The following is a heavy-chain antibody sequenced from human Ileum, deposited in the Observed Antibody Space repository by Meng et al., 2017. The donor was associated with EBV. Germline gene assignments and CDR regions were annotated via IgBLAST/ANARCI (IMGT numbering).Heavy chain of an antibody. CDR2: IYYSGST. J-gene: IGHJ4*02. D-gene: IGHD2-15*01. Sequence: GQGRVKPSETLSLTGTVPVGCNSSYYWSWIRQPPGKGLEWIGYIYYSGSTNYNPSLKSRVTISVDTSKNQFSLNLSSVTAADTAVYYCARGGWSLDYWGQGTLVTVSS. CDR1: VGCNSSYY. V-gene: IGHV4-59*08. CDR3: ARGGWSLDY.